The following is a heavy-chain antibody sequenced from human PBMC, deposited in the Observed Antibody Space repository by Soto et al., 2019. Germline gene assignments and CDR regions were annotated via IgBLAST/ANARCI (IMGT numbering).Heavy chain of an antibody. V-gene: IGHV3-23*01. CDR3: ATDRRFLVRRVPEDY. J-gene: IGHJ4*02. Sequence: GGSLRHSCAASWFTFNNYAMNWVRQAPGKGLEWVATISATGGSTYYADSVKGRFTISRDNSKNTLYLKMNSLRAEDTAVYYCATDRRFLVRRVPEDYWGQGSLVTVSS. D-gene: IGHD3-10*01. CDR2: ISATGGST. CDR1: WFTFNNYA.